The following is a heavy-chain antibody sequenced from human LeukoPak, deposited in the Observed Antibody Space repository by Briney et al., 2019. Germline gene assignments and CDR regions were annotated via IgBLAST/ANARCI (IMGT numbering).Heavy chain of an antibody. CDR1: GFTFDDYA. V-gene: IGHV3-9*01. D-gene: IGHD5-12*01. CDR2: ISWNSGSI. J-gene: IGHJ4*02. Sequence: QPGRSLRLSCAASGFTFDDYAMHWVRQAPGKGLEWVSGISWNSGSIGYADSVKGRFTISRDNAKNSLYLQMNSLRAEDTALYYCAKGLGVGGYDKEAYFDYWGQGTLVTVPS. CDR3: AKGLGVGGYDKEAYFDY.